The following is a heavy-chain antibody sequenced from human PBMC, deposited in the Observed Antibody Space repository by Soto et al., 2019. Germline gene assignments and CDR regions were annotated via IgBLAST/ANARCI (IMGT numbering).Heavy chain of an antibody. D-gene: IGHD1-26*01. J-gene: IGHJ4*02. CDR1: GFTFSSYW. CDR3: ARPVWWPSREGYYFDY. Sequence: GGSLRLSCAASGFTFSSYWMSWVRQAPGKGLEWVANIKQDGSEKYYVDSVKGRFTISRDNAKNSLYLQMNSLRAEDTAVYYCARPVWWPSREGYYFDYWGQGTLVTVSS. CDR2: IKQDGSEK. V-gene: IGHV3-7*01.